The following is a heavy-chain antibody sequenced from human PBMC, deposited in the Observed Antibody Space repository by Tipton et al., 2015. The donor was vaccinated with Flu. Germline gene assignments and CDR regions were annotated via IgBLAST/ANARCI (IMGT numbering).Heavy chain of an antibody. Sequence: QVQLVQSGAEVKKPGSSVKVSCKASGGTFSSYAISWVRQAPGQGLEWMGGIIPIFGTANYAQKFQGRVTITADESTSTAYMELSRLRSEGRAVYYCAGEKMPIFGVVITRGWFGPWGQGTLVTVSS. CDR3: AGEKMPIFGVVITRGWFGP. CDR2: IIPIFGTA. V-gene: IGHV1-69*01. J-gene: IGHJ5*02. D-gene: IGHD3-3*01. CDR1: GGTFSSYA.